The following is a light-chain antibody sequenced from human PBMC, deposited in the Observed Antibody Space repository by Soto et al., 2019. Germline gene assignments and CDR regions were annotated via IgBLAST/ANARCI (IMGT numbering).Light chain of an antibody. Sequence: DIQMTQSPSTLSASVGDRVTIPCPSSQSISTRLAWYQQKPGKAPKLLIYDASSLESGVPSRFSGSASGTEFTLTISSLQPDDFATYYCQQYNSYSTFGQGTKVDIK. V-gene: IGKV1-5*01. CDR1: QSISTR. CDR2: DAS. J-gene: IGKJ1*01. CDR3: QQYNSYST.